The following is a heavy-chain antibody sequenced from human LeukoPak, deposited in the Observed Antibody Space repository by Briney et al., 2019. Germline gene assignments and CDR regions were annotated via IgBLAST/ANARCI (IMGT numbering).Heavy chain of an antibody. CDR3: AKEGYCSGGTCYAFDI. Sequence: GGSLRLSCAASGFIFSSYSMTWVRQAPGKGLEWISYIRSSGSPIYYADSVRGRFTISKDNAKNSLYLQMNSLRDEDTAVYYCAKEGYCSGGTCYAFDIWGQGTMVIVSS. D-gene: IGHD2-15*01. CDR2: IRSSGSPI. V-gene: IGHV3-48*02. J-gene: IGHJ3*02. CDR1: GFIFSSYS.